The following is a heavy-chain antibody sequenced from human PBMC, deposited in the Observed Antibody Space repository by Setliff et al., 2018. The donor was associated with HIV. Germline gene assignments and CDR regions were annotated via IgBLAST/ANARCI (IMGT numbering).Heavy chain of an antibody. CDR3: ARNSKNWNYPVEYYDYYMDV. CDR1: GGSISSGGYY. V-gene: IGHV4-31*03. D-gene: IGHD1-7*01. Sequence: SETLSLTCTVSGGSISSGGYYWSWIRQHPGKGLEWIGYIHYSGSTYFNPSLKSRVTISLDTSKNQFSLKVSSMTAADTAVYYCARNSKNWNYPVEYYDYYMDVWGTGTTVTISS. CDR2: IHYSGST. J-gene: IGHJ6*03.